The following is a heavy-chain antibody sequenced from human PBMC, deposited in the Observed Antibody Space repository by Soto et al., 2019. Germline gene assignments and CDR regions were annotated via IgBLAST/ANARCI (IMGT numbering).Heavy chain of an antibody. CDR2: IVASGGRT. CDR3: AKDLVVLSAIFDS. V-gene: IGHV3-23*01. CDR1: GFTFGNYA. D-gene: IGHD2-21*02. J-gene: IGHJ4*02. Sequence: GGSLRLSCAASGFTFGNYAMGWVRQAPGKGLEWVSGIVASGGRTFYADSAKGRFTISRDNSRSTLYLQMNSLRADDTAVYYCAKDLVVLSAIFDSWGRGTLVTVSS.